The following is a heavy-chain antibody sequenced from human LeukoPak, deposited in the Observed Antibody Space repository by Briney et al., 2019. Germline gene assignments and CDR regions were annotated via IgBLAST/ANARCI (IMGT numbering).Heavy chain of an antibody. Sequence: SDTLSLMRTLSCGSISIYYWRWIRHPAGGGLEWIGRIYSSGSTNHNPSLKSRVTMPVETSKNQFSLKLSSVTAADTAVYYCARDGLGSRPLDYWGQGTLVTVSS. D-gene: IGHD2-15*01. CDR1: CGSISIYY. V-gene: IGHV4-4*07. CDR2: IYSSGST. CDR3: ARDGLGSRPLDY. J-gene: IGHJ4*02.